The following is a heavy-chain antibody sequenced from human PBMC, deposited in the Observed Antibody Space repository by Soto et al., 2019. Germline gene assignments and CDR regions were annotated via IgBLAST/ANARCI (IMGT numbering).Heavy chain of an antibody. J-gene: IGHJ4*02. V-gene: IGHV3-21*01. D-gene: IGHD1-1*01. CDR2: ISSSSSYI. CDR3: AREFRGMERGFDY. Sequence: VQLVESGGGLVKPGGSLRLSCAASGFTFSSYSMNWVRQAPGTGLEWVSSISSSSSYIYYADSVKGRFTISRDNAKNSLYLQMNSRRAEDTAVYYCAREFRGMERGFDYWGQGTLVTVSS. CDR1: GFTFSSYS.